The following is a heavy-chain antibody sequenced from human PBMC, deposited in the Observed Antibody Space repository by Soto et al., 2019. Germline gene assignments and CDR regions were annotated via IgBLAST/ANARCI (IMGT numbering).Heavy chain of an antibody. Sequence: ASVKVSCKASGYTFTGYYMHWVRQAPGQGLEWMGWINPNSGGTNYAQKFQGRVTMTRDTSISTAYMELSRLRSDDTAVYYCARGLPYIEMATISDYWGQGTLVTVSS. CDR1: GYTFTGYY. V-gene: IGHV1-2*02. CDR3: ARGLPYIEMATISDY. CDR2: INPNSGGT. J-gene: IGHJ4*02. D-gene: IGHD5-12*01.